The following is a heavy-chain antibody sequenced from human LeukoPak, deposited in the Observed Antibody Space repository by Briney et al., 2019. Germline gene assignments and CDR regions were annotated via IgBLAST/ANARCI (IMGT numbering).Heavy chain of an antibody. CDR3: AREGHTYGSDY. Sequence: GGSLRLSCAASGFTFSSYSMNWVRQAPGKGLEWVSSISSSSSYIYYADSVKGRFTISRDNAKNSLYLQMNSLRAEDTGMYYCAREGHTYGSDYWGQGTLVTVSS. D-gene: IGHD3-10*01. CDR2: ISSSSSYI. V-gene: IGHV3-21*04. J-gene: IGHJ4*02. CDR1: GFTFSSYS.